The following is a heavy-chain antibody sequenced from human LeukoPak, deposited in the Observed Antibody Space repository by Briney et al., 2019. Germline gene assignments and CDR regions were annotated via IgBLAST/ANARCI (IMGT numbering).Heavy chain of an antibody. CDR1: GFTFSTYW. CDR3: ARSRFCSSTSCYSDY. D-gene: IGHD2-2*01. V-gene: IGHV3-7*01. Sequence: GGSLRLSCATSGFTFSTYWMSWVRQAPGKGLEWVANIKPDGSEKYYVDSVKGRFTISRDIAKNSLYLQMNSLRAEDTAVYYCARSRFCSSTSCYSDYWGQGTLVTVSS. J-gene: IGHJ4*02. CDR2: IKPDGSEK.